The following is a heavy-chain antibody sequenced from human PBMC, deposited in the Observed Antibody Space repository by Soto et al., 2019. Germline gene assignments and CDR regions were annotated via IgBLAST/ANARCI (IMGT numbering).Heavy chain of an antibody. Sequence: QITLKESGPTLVKPTQTLTLTCTFSGFSLSTSGVGVGWIRQPPGKALEWLALIYWDDDKRYNPSLKGSPTIXKXXPKNQVVLKMTNIDPVDTATYYCAHGTVTTSPADYWGQGTLVTVSS. CDR1: GFSLSTSGVG. D-gene: IGHD4-17*01. J-gene: IGHJ4*02. CDR3: AHGTVTTSPADY. CDR2: IYWDDDK. V-gene: IGHV2-5*02.